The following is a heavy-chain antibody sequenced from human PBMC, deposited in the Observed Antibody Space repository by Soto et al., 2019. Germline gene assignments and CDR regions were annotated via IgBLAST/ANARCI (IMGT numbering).Heavy chain of an antibody. J-gene: IGHJ4*02. CDR1: GFTFSNVW. V-gene: IGHV3-15*07. Sequence: EVQLVESGGGLVKPGGSVRLSCAASGFTFSNVWMNWVRQAPGKGLEWVGRIKSKTDGGTTDYAPPVKGRFTISRDDSKNTLYLQMNSLGTEDTAVYYCTTDGPLSFGEVTQPYYWGQGTLVTVSS. CDR3: TTDGPLSFGEVTQPYY. D-gene: IGHD3-10*01. CDR2: IKSKTDGGTT.